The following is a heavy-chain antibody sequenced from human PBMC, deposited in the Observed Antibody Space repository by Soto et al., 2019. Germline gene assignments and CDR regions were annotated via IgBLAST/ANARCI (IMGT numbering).Heavy chain of an antibody. J-gene: IGHJ6*02. D-gene: IGHD6-13*01. CDR1: GFTFSSYS. CDR2: ISSSSSYI. V-gene: IGHV3-21*01. CDR3: ARDVDSSSWEYYYGMDV. Sequence: GGSLRLSCAASGFTFSSYSMNWVRQAPGKGLEWVSSISSSSSYIYYADSVKGRFTISRDNAKNSLYLQMNSLRAEDTAVYYCARDVDSSSWEYYYGMDVWGQGTTVTVSS.